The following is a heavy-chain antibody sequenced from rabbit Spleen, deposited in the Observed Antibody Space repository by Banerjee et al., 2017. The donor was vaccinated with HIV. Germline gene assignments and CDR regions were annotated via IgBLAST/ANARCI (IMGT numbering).Heavy chain of an antibody. V-gene: IGHV1S40*01. D-gene: IGHD8-1*01. CDR2: IDTGSSGFT. Sequence: QSLEESGGDLVKPGASLTLTCIASGVSFSGNSYMCWVRQAPGKGLEWIACIDTGSSGFTYFASWAKGRFTISKASSTTVTLQMTSLTVADTATYFCARDAGTSFSPYGMDLWGPGTLVTVS. CDR3: ARDAGTSFSPYGMDL. J-gene: IGHJ6*01. CDR1: GVSFSGNSY.